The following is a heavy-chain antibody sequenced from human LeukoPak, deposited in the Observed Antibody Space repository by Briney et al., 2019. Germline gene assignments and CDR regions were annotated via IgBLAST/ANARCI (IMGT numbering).Heavy chain of an antibody. Sequence: SVKVSCKASGFTFTSSAMQWVRQARGQRLEWIGWIVVGSGNTNYAQKFQERVTITRDMSTSTAYMELSSLRSEDTAVYYCAAPSRRSSHYGMDVWGQGTTVTVSS. CDR1: GFTFTSSA. CDR3: AAPSRRSSHYGMDV. D-gene: IGHD5-24*01. V-gene: IGHV1-58*02. J-gene: IGHJ6*02. CDR2: IVVGSGNT.